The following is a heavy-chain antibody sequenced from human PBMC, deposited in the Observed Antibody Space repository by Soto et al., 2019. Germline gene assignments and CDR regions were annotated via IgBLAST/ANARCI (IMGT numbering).Heavy chain of an antibody. V-gene: IGHV3-11*03. D-gene: IGHD6-13*01. CDR1: GFSVSDYY. CDR2: ISGDSRHT. Sequence: GGSLRLSCAASGFSVSDYYMAWVRQAPGKGLEWLSYISGDSRHTNHADSVKGRFTISRDNAKNSLYLQMNSLRVEDTAVYYCATGQQVRMADIWGQGTMVT. CDR3: ATGQQVRMADI. J-gene: IGHJ3*02.